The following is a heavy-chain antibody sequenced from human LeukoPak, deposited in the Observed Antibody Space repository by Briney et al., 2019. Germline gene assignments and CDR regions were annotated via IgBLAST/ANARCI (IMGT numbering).Heavy chain of an antibody. D-gene: IGHD1-1*01. J-gene: IGHJ4*02. V-gene: IGHV3-20*04. Sequence: GGALRPPCAAPGFTLYYYGMSWVRQAPGKGLEGVSGINWNGGSTGYADSVKGRFTISRDNAKNSLYLQMNRLRAEDTALYYCAREPTTGTTFDYWGQGTLVTVSS. CDR3: AREPTTGTTFDY. CDR1: GFTLYYYG. CDR2: INWNGGST.